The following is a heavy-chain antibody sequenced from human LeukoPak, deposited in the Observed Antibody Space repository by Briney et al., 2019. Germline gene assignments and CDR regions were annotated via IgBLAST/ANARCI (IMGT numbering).Heavy chain of an antibody. D-gene: IGHD3-10*01. CDR1: GYTFTCYY. J-gene: IGHJ4*02. Sequence: ASVEVSCKASGYTFTCYYMHWVRQAPGQGLEWMGRINPNSGGTNYAQKFQGRVTITRDTSISTAYMELSRLRSDDTAVYYCARQGDYYGSGSYPNWGQGTLVTVSS. V-gene: IGHV1-2*06. CDR2: INPNSGGT. CDR3: ARQGDYYGSGSYPN.